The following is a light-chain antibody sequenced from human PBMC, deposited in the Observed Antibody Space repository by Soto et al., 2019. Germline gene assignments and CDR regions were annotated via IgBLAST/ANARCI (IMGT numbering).Light chain of an antibody. J-gene: IGLJ3*02. V-gene: IGLV2-14*01. CDR1: MRYVFAYNL. CDR3: SAYTARSTLV. Sequence: QSALAHPASVSRSAGHSITISFSGTMRYVFAYNLVSWYQQHTGTAQKLIIYEVRNRPSGISSLFSGSMSGKTASLTISGLQPEDEGDYYCSAYTARSTLVFGGGTKVTVL. CDR2: EVR.